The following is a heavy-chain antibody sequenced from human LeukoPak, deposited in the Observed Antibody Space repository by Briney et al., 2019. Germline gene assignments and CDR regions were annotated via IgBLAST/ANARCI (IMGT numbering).Heavy chain of an antibody. J-gene: IGHJ3*02. CDR1: GGTFSSYA. Sequence: SVKVSCKASGGTFSSYAISWVRQAPGQGLEWMGRIIPILGIANYAQKLQGRVTMTTDTSTSTAYMELRSLRSDDTAVYYCARVANAASDIWGQGTMVTVSS. CDR2: IIPILGIA. CDR3: ARVANAASDI. V-gene: IGHV1-69*04.